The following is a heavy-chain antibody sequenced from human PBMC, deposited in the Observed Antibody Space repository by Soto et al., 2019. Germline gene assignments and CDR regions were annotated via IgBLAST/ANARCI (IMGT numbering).Heavy chain of an antibody. Sequence: GAAVKVSCKASGYTFTGYYMHGVRQPAGQGLEGMGWINPNSGGTNYAQKFQGWVTITSQTQISTAYLELSGLRSDDTAVYYCANGASITTAGRGYNFFYGMDIWGQGTTVTVSS. J-gene: IGHJ6*02. V-gene: IGHV1-2*04. CDR3: ANGASITTAGRGYNFFYGMDI. CDR2: INPNSGGT. CDR1: GYTFTGYY. D-gene: IGHD1-1*01.